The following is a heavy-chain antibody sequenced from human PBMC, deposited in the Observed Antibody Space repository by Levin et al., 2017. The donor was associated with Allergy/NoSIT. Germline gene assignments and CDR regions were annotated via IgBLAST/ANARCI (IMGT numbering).Heavy chain of an antibody. V-gene: IGHV3-48*02. J-gene: IGHJ3*02. CDR1: GVAFSSYS. Sequence: GGSLRLSCVASGVAFSSYSMNWVRQAPGKGLEWISYISSSSSSIDYADSVKGRFTISRDTATNSLFLQMNSLRDEDTAVYFCAGMKRNILQGFAIWGQGTMVTVSS. CDR3: AGMKRNILQGFAI. D-gene: IGHD2/OR15-2a*01. CDR2: ISSSSSSI.